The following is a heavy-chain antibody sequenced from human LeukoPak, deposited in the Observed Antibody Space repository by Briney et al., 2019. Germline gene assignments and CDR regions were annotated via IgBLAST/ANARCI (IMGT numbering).Heavy chain of an antibody. CDR2: ISYDGSNK. CDR3: AREQYYYGSGSYYALDY. CDR1: GFTFSNYA. J-gene: IGHJ4*02. Sequence: GGSLRLSCAASGFTFSNYAMHWVRQAPGKGLEWVAVISYDGSNKYYADSVKGRFTVSRDNSKNTLYLQMSSLRAEDTAVYYCAREQYYYGSGSYYALDYWGQGTLVTVSS. V-gene: IGHV3-30-3*01. D-gene: IGHD3-10*01.